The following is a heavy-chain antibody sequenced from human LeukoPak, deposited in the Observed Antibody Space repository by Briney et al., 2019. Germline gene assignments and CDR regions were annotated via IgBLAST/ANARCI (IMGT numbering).Heavy chain of an antibody. Sequence: GGSLRLSCAASGFTFSTYGMNWVRQAPGKGLEWVSYITNSGSARYYADSVKGRFTISRDNAKNSLYLQMNSLRAEDTALCYCARSNSGIQLWSYFDYWGQGTLVTVSS. CDR1: GFTFSTYG. CDR3: ARSNSGIQLWSYFDY. D-gene: IGHD5-18*01. V-gene: IGHV3-48*03. J-gene: IGHJ4*02. CDR2: ITNSGSAR.